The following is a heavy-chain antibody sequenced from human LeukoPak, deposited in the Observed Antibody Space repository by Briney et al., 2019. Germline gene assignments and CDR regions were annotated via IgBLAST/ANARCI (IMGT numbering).Heavy chain of an antibody. CDR2: ISAYNGNT. J-gene: IGHJ4*02. V-gene: IGHV1-18*01. Sequence: ASVKVSCKASGYTFTSYGISWVRQAPGQGLEWMGWISAYNGNTNYAQKLQGRVTMTTDTSTSTAYMELRSLRSDDTAAYYCARSTGRKATYSSSWYAYNFDYWGQGTLVTVSS. CDR3: ARSTGRKATYSSSWYAYNFDY. CDR1: GYTFTSYG. D-gene: IGHD6-13*01.